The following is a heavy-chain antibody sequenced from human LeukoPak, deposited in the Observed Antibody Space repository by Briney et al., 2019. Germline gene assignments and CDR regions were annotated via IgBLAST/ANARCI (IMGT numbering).Heavy chain of an antibody. D-gene: IGHD2-8*01. J-gene: IGHJ4*02. V-gene: IGHV4-34*01. CDR1: GGSISSYY. CDR3: ARDPFCTDGVCRKSYFDF. Sequence: PSETLSLTCTVSGGSISSYYWSWIRQPPGKGLEWIGEINHSGSTNYNPSLKSRVTISVDTPKNQFSLKLTSVTAADTAVYYCARDPFCTDGVCRKSYFDFWGQGTLVTVSS. CDR2: INHSGST.